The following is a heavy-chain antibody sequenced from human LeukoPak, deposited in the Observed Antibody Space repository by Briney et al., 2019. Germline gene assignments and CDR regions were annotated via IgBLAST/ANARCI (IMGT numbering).Heavy chain of an antibody. CDR2: ISCDGRDN. CDR1: GFTFNKYP. CDR3: AREGYCSGGSCWGYFDY. J-gene: IGHJ4*02. Sequence: GGSLRLSCAASGFTFNKYPMHWVRQAPGKGLEWVALISCDGRDNYYADSVKGRFTISRDNSKNTLYLQMNSVRAEDTAVYYCAREGYCSGGSCWGYFDYWGQETLVTVSS. V-gene: IGHV3-30*04. D-gene: IGHD2-15*01.